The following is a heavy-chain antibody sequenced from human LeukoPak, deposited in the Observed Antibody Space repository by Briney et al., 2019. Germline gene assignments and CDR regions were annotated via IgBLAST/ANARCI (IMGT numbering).Heavy chain of an antibody. V-gene: IGHV1-2*02. CDR3: ARLSSGYYSDY. CDR1: GYTFTGYY. J-gene: IGHJ4*02. CDR2: INPNSGGT. Sequence: ASVTVSCKASGYTFTGYYIHWVRQAPGQGLEWMGWINPNSGGTNYAQKFQGRVTMTRDTSISTAYMELSRLRSDDTAVYYCARLSSGYYSDYWGQGTLLTVSS. D-gene: IGHD3-22*01.